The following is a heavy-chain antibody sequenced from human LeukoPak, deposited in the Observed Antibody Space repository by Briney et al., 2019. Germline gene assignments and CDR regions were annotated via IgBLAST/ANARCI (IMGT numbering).Heavy chain of an antibody. V-gene: IGHV3-21*01. CDR2: ISSDSSYI. Sequence: GGSLRLSCAASGFTFSSYFMNCVRQAPGKGLEGVSSISSDSSYIYYADSVKGRFTISRDNDKNSLFMQMDSLRADDTALYYCAIYTSSWYYWGQGALVTVSS. J-gene: IGHJ4*02. D-gene: IGHD6-13*01. CDR3: AIYTSSWYY. CDR1: GFTFSSYF.